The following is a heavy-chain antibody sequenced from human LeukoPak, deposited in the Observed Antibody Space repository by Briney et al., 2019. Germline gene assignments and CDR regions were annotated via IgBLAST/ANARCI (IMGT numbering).Heavy chain of an antibody. D-gene: IGHD3-22*01. CDR3: AKAGVRYFDSSGLYAFDF. CDR2: IHYSGST. J-gene: IGHJ3*01. CDR1: GGSISSSSYY. Sequence: SGTLSLTCAVSGGSISSSSYYWACIRPPPGKRLGWVGTIHYSGSTYHNPSLKSRVTMSVDTSRNQFSLKLSSVDAADTAVYYCAKAGVRYFDSSGLYAFDFWGQGTTVTVSS. V-gene: IGHV4-39*01.